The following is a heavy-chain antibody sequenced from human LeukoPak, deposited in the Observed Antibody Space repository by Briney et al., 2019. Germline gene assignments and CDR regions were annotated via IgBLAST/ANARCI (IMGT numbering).Heavy chain of an antibody. Sequence: PGGSLRLSCAASGFTFSSYAMHWVRQAPGKGLEWVAVISYDGSNKYYADSVKGRFTISRDNSKNTLYLQMNSLRAEDTAVYYCARVPRYCSSTSCYAGGIAVAGYFDYWGQGTLVTVSS. CDR3: ARVPRYCSSTSCYAGGIAVAGYFDY. V-gene: IGHV3-30*04. J-gene: IGHJ4*02. CDR2: ISYDGSNK. CDR1: GFTFSSYA. D-gene: IGHD2-2*01.